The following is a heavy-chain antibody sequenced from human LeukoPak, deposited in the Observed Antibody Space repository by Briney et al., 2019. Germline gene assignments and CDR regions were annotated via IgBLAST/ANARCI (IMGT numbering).Heavy chain of an antibody. CDR3: VRYYRAVEIQDDFDI. Sequence: SETLSLTCTVSGGSISSSSYYWGWIRQPPGKGLEWIGSIYYSGSTYYNPSLKSRVTISVDTSKNQFSLKLSSVTAADTAVYYCVRYYRAVEIQDDFDIWGQGTMVTVSS. CDR2: IYYSGST. D-gene: IGHD6-19*01. CDR1: GGSISSSSYY. J-gene: IGHJ3*02. V-gene: IGHV4-39*01.